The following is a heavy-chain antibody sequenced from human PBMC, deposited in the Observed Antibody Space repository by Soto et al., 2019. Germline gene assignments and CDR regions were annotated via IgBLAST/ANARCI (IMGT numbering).Heavy chain of an antibody. Sequence: GGSLRLSCAASGFTFSSYGMHWVRQAPGKGLEWVAVIWYDGSNKYYADSVKGRFTISRDNSKNMVYLQMNSLKIEDTAVYYCTTDSYSSITIVRFDYWGHGTLVTVSS. CDR3: TTDSYSSITIVRFDY. J-gene: IGHJ4*01. CDR2: IWYDGSNK. CDR1: GFTFSSYG. V-gene: IGHV3-33*01. D-gene: IGHD2-2*01.